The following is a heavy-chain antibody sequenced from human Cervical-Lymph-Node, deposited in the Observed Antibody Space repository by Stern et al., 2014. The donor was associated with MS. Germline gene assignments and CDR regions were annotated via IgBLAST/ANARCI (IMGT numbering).Heavy chain of an antibody. CDR3: TRRSEYFQH. CDR2: ISYTGST. CDR1: DGSISSYY. J-gene: IGHJ1*01. Sequence: QVQLVESGPGLVKPSETLSLTCTVSDGSISSYYWSWIRQSPGKGLEWIGYISYTGSTNYNPSLRSRVSLSIDTSKNQFFLKLSSVTAADTAMYYCTRRSEYFQHWAQGTLVTVSS. V-gene: IGHV4-59*08.